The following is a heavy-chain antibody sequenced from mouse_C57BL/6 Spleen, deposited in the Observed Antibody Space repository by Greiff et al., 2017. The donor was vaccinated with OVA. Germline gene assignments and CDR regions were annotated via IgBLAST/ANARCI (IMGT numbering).Heavy chain of an antibody. J-gene: IGHJ3*01. D-gene: IGHD1-1*01. CDR1: GYSFTGYY. CDR3: ARSEGYYYGSSYVGFAY. V-gene: IGHV1-42*01. CDR2: INPSTGGT. Sequence: EVQLQESGPELVKPGASVKISCKASGYSFTGYYMNWVKQSPEKSLEWIGEINPSTGGTTYNQKFKAKATLTVDKSSSTAYLQLKSLTSEDSAVYYCARSEGYYYGSSYVGFAYWGQGTLVTVSA.